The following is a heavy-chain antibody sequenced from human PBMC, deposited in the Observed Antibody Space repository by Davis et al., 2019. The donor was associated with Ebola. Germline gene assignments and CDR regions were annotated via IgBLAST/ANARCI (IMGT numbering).Heavy chain of an antibody. CDR3: ARTSSIAALGWWFDP. CDR2: IYYSGST. J-gene: IGHJ5*02. V-gene: IGHV4-39*01. Sequence: SETLSLTCTVSGASISRSNYYWAWIRQPPGKGLEWIGSIYYSGSTYYNPSLKSRVTISVDTSKNQFSLKLSSVTAADTAVYYCARTSSIAALGWWFDPWGQGTLVTVSS. D-gene: IGHD6-6*01. CDR1: GASISRSNYY.